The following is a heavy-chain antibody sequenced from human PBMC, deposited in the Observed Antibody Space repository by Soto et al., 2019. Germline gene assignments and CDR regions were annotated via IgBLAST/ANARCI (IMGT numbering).Heavy chain of an antibody. D-gene: IGHD2-15*01. CDR2: IKQDGSEE. J-gene: IGHJ4*02. CDR3: ARRIAASATGGAFDY. CDR1: GFTFSSYW. V-gene: IGHV3-7*01. Sequence: ELQLVESGGGLVQPGGSLRLSCAASGFTFSSYWMSWVRQAQGKGPEWVANIKQDGSEEYYVDSVKGRFTISRDNAKNSLYLQMNSLRVEDTAVYYCARRIAASATGGAFDYWGQGTLVTVSS.